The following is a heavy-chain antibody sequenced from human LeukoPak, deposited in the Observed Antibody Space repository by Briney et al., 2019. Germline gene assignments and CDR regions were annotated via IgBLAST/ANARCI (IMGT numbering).Heavy chain of an antibody. Sequence: GGSLRLSCAASGFTFSSYAMSWVRQAPGKGLEWVSYISSSSSTIYYADSVKGRFTISRDNSKNTLYLQMNSLRAEDTAVYYCAKGPQWLPPGDYFDYWGQGTLVTVSS. J-gene: IGHJ4*02. CDR1: GFTFSSYA. CDR3: AKGPQWLPPGDYFDY. V-gene: IGHV3-23*01. D-gene: IGHD6-19*01. CDR2: ISSSSSTI.